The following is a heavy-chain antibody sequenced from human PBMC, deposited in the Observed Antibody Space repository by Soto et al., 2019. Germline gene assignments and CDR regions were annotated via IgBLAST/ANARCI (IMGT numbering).Heavy chain of an antibody. CDR3: ARQGSYSSGRPGYFDY. CDR2: VFYSGST. V-gene: IGHV4-39*01. D-gene: IGHD6-19*01. CDR1: GGSISSTSYY. Sequence: SETLSLTCTVSGGSISSTSYYWGWIRQAPGRGLEWIGSVFYSGSTYYNLSLKSRVTISVDTSKNQFSLKLSSVAAADTAVYYCARQGSYSSGRPGYFDYWGQRTLVTVSS. J-gene: IGHJ4*02.